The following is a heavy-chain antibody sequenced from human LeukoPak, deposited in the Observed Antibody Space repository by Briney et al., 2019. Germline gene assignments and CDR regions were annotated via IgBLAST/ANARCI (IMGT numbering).Heavy chain of an antibody. CDR3: ANTGLSVAGTYGMDV. V-gene: IGHV3-23*01. J-gene: IGHJ6*02. Sequence: PGGSLRLSCAASGFTFSSYAMSWVRQAPGTGLEWVSAISGSGGSTYYADSVKGRFTISRDNSKNTLYLQMNSLRAEDTAVYYCANTGLSVAGTYGMDVWGQGTTVTVSS. CDR1: GFTFSSYA. D-gene: IGHD6-19*01. CDR2: ISGSGGST.